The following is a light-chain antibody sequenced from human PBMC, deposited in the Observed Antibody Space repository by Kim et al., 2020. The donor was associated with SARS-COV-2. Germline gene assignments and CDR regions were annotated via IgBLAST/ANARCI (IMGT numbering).Light chain of an antibody. CDR3: SSYTSSSTLYV. Sequence: QATTISCTATSSDVGGYNYVSWYQQHPGKAPKLMIYDVSNRPSGVSNRFSGSKSGNTASLTISGLQAEDEADYYCSSYTSSSTLYVFGTGTKVTVL. J-gene: IGLJ1*01. CDR2: DVS. CDR1: SSDVGGYNY. V-gene: IGLV2-14*03.